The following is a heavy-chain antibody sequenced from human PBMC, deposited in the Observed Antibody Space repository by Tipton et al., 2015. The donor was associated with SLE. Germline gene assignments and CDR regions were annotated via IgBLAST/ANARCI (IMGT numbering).Heavy chain of an antibody. CDR3: ARVSGTYGMDV. V-gene: IGHV4-38-2*01. CDR1: GYSISSGYY. CDR2: LYHGGTT. Sequence: TLSLTCAVSGYSISSGYYWGWIRQPPGKGLEWVGGLYHGGTTYYNPSLQSRVTLSIDRSNNQFSLNVNSVTAADTAVYYCARVSGTYGMDVWGPGTTVTVSS. J-gene: IGHJ6*02.